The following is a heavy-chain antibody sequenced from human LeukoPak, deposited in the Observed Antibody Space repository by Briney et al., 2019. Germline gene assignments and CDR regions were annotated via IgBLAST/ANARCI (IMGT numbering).Heavy chain of an antibody. Sequence: GASVKVSCKASGYTFTSYGISWVRQAPGQGLEWMGWISAYNGNTNYAQKLQGRVTMTTDTSTSRAYLELRSLRSDDTAVYYCARAKDYDILTGYYKDFDYWGQGTLVTVSS. CDR1: GYTFTSYG. CDR2: ISAYNGNT. V-gene: IGHV1-18*04. CDR3: ARAKDYDILTGYYKDFDY. J-gene: IGHJ4*02. D-gene: IGHD3-9*01.